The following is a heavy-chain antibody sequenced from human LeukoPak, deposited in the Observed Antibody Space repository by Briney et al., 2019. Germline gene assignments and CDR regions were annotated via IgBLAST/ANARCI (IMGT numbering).Heavy chain of an antibody. V-gene: IGHV4-34*01. D-gene: IGHD6-13*01. Sequence: SETLSLTCAVYGGSFSGYYWSWIRQPPGKGLEWIGEINHSGSTNYNPSFKSRVTISVDTSKNQFSLKLSSVTAADTAVYYCARDSSSWYQRGLDYWGQGTLVTVSS. CDR2: INHSGST. CDR1: GGSFSGYY. CDR3: ARDSSSWYQRGLDY. J-gene: IGHJ4*02.